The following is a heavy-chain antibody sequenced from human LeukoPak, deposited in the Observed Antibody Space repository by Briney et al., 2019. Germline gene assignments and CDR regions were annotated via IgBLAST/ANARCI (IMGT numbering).Heavy chain of an antibody. Sequence: SETLSVTCTVSGGSISSYYWSWIRQPPGKGLEWIGYIYYSGSTNYNPSLKSRVTISVDTSKNQFSLKLSSVTAADTAVYYCARTYYDFWSGHRYYFDYWGQGTLVTVSS. V-gene: IGHV4-59*01. J-gene: IGHJ4*02. D-gene: IGHD3-3*01. CDR3: ARTYYDFWSGHRYYFDY. CDR1: GGSISSYY. CDR2: IYYSGST.